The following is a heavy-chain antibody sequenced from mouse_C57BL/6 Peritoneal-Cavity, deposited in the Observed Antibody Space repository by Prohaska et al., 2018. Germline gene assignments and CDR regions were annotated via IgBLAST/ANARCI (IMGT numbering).Heavy chain of an antibody. D-gene: IGHD1-1*01. J-gene: IGHJ2*01. Sequence: RPGSSVKLSCKASGYTFTSYWMDWVKQRHGQGLEWIGNIYPSDSETHYNQKFKDKATVTVDKSSSTAYMQLRSLTSEDSAVYYCARDYDFDYWGQGTTLTVSS. CDR1: GYTFTSYW. CDR3: ARDYDFDY. CDR2: IYPSDSET. V-gene: IGHV1-61*01.